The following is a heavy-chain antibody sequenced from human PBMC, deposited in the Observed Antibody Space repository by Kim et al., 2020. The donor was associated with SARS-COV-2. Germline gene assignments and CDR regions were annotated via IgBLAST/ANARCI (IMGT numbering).Heavy chain of an antibody. V-gene: IGHV7-4-1*02. CDR3: AREVGPGYSYGYDY. D-gene: IGHD5-18*01. CDR2: INTNTGNP. J-gene: IGHJ4*02. CDR1: GYTFNSYA. Sequence: ASVKVSCKASGYTFNSYAMNWVRQAPGQGLEWMGWINTNTGNPTYAQGFTGRFVFSLDTSVSTAYLQISSLKAEDTAVYYCAREVGPGYSYGYDYWGQGTLVTVSS.